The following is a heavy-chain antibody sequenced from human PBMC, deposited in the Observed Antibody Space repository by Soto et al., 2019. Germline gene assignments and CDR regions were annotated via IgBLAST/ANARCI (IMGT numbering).Heavy chain of an antibody. CDR1: GGTFSSYA. CDR2: IIPIFGTA. Sequence: SVKVSCKASGGTFSSYAISWVRQAPGQGLEWMGGIIPIFGTANYAQKFQGRVTITADESTSTAYMELSSPRSEDTAVYYCARDKGAAYYYGMDVWGQGTTVTVSS. D-gene: IGHD6-13*01. V-gene: IGHV1-69*13. CDR3: ARDKGAAYYYGMDV. J-gene: IGHJ6*01.